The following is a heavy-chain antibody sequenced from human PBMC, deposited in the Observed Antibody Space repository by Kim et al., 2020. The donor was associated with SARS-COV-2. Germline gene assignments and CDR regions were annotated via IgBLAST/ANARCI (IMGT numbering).Heavy chain of an antibody. CDR1: GGSVSSGSYY. CDR3: ARVAVRPGTGSDWFDP. D-gene: IGHD1-7*01. CDR2: IYYSGST. V-gene: IGHV4-61*01. J-gene: IGHJ5*02. Sequence: SETLSLTCTVSGGSVSSGSYYWSWIRQPPGKGLEWIGYIYYSGSTNYNPSLKSRVTISVDTSKNQFSLKLSSVTAADTAVYYCARVAVRPGTGSDWFDPWGQGTLVTVSS.